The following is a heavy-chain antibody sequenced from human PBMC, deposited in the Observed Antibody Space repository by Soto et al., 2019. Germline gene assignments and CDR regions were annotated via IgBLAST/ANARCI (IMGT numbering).Heavy chain of an antibody. CDR2: IYWNDDK. V-gene: IGHV2-5*01. CDR1: GLSLSGGGVG. J-gene: IGHJ5*02. D-gene: IGHD5-18*01. CDR3: AHKMDTVDWFGP. Sequence: SGPTLVNPTATLKLTCTFSGLSLSGGGVGVGWIRQPPGKALEWVALIYWNDDKRYSPSLKSRLTITKDTSKNQVVLTMTNMDPVDTATYYCAHKMDTVDWFGPWGRGALVTVSS.